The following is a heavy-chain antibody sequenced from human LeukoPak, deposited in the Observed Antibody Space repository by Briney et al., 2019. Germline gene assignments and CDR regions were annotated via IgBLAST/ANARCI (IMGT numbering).Heavy chain of an antibody. CDR1: GFTFSSYG. V-gene: IGHV3-30*02. Sequence: GGSLRLSCAASGFTFSSYGMHWVRQAPGKGLEWVAFIRYDGSNKYYVDSVKGRFTISRDNSRNTLYLQMISLRAEDTAVYYCAKDQGIVALFDYWGQGTLVSVSS. D-gene: IGHD1-26*01. CDR3: AKDQGIVALFDY. J-gene: IGHJ4*02. CDR2: IRYDGSNK.